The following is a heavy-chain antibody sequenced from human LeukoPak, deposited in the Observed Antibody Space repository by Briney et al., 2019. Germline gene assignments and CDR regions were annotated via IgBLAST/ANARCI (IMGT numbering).Heavy chain of an antibody. D-gene: IGHD5-12*01. CDR3: ARLSGYDYVGLDY. CDR2: IYYSGST. J-gene: IGHJ4*02. V-gene: IGHV4-39*07. CDR1: GGSISSSSYY. Sequence: PSETLSLTCTVSGGSISSSSYYWGWIRQPPGKGLEWIGSIYYSGSTYYNPSLKSRVTISVDTSKNQFSLKLSSVTAADTAVYYCARLSGYDYVGLDYWGQGTRVTVSS.